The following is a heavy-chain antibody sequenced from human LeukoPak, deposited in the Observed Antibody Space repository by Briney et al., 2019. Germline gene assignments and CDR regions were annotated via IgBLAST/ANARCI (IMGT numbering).Heavy chain of an antibody. CDR1: GYTFTSYY. CDR3: ARDYHGSGSLTTFDY. J-gene: IGHJ4*02. V-gene: IGHV1-46*01. Sequence: ASVKVSCKTSGYTFTSYYMHWVRQAPGQGLEWMGIINPRGGSASSAQKFRGRVTLTRDTSTSTVYMDLSSLRSQDTAVYYCARDYHGSGSLTTFDYWGQGTLVTVSS. D-gene: IGHD3-10*01. CDR2: INPRGGSA.